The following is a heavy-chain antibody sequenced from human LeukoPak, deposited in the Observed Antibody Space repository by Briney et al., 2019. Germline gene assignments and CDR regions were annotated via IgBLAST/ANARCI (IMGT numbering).Heavy chain of an antibody. V-gene: IGHV5-51*01. CDR1: GYSFTSYW. D-gene: IGHD2-15*01. Sequence: GESLKISCKGSGYSFTSYWIGWVRQMPGKGLEWMGIIYPGDSDTRYSPSFQGQVTISADKSISTAYLQWSSLKASDTAMYYCARHVGPRRAPSYYYYYYMDVWGKGTTVTVSS. CDR2: IYPGDSDT. CDR3: ARHVGPRRAPSYYYYYYMDV. J-gene: IGHJ6*03.